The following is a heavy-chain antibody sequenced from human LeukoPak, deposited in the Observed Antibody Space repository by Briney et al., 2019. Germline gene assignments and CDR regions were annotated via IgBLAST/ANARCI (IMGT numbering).Heavy chain of an antibody. CDR1: GGSFSGYY. CDR3: ARGLRFLEWLWNYMDV. D-gene: IGHD3-3*01. Sequence: SETLSLTCAVYGGSFSGYYWSWIRQPPGKGLEWIGEINHSGSTNYNPSLKSRVTISVDTSKNQFSLKLSSVTAADTAVYYCARGLRFLEWLWNYMDVWGQGTTVTVSS. V-gene: IGHV4-34*01. J-gene: IGHJ6*03. CDR2: INHSGST.